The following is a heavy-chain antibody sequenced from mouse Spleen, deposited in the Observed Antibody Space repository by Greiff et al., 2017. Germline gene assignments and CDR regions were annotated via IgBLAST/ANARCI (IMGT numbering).Heavy chain of an antibody. D-gene: IGHD2-3*01. Sequence: VQLQQSGPELVKPGASVKISCKASGYTFTDYYMNWVKQSHGKSLEWIGDINPNNGGTSYNQKFKGKATLTVDKSSSTAYMELRSLTSEDSAVYYCARGLGGYYQAWFAYWGQGTLVTVSA. V-gene: IGHV1-26*01. CDR3: ARGLGGYYQAWFAY. CDR2: INPNNGGT. CDR1: GYTFTDYY. J-gene: IGHJ3*01.